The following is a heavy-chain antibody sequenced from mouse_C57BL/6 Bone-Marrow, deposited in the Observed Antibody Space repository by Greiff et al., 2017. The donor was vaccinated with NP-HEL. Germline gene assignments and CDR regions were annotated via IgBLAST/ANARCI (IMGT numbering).Heavy chain of an antibody. J-gene: IGHJ4*01. D-gene: IGHD5-5*01. CDR3: TTGISYAMDY. CDR1: GYNFTDYY. Sequence: QVQVKQSGAELVRPGTSVKMSCTASGYNFTDYYMGWVKQRPEHGLEWIGDIYPGGGYTDYASKFQGKATLTADKSSNTAYLQLSSLTSEDSAIYYCTTGISYAMDYWGQGTSVTVSS. V-gene: IGHV1-63*01. CDR2: IYPGGGYT.